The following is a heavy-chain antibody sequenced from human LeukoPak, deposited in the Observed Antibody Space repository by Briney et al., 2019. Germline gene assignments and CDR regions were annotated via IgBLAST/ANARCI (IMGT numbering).Heavy chain of an antibody. CDR3: ARGRSGGNSYYFDY. J-gene: IGHJ4*02. CDR1: GGSISSGSYY. D-gene: IGHD4-23*01. CDR2: IYSGGST. Sequence: ETLSLTCTVSGGSISSGSYYWSWVRQAPGKGLEWVSVIYSGGSTYYADSVKGRFTISRDNSKNTLYLQMNSLRAEDTAVYYCARGRSGGNSYYFDYWGQGTLVTVSS. V-gene: IGHV3-53*01.